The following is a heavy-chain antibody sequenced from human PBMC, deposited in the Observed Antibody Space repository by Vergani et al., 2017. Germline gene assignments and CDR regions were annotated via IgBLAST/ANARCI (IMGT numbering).Heavy chain of an antibody. CDR2: IRHSGDT. CDR1: DSSIMTNPY. D-gene: IGHD3-10*01. J-gene: IGHJ6*02. Sequence: QVQLQESGPGLVKPSETLTLTCDVSDSSIMTNPYWGWFRQSPGKGLEWIGCIRHSGDTHYNSSLKSRVSISIVSSSKFSLSLTSVTAADTAIYYCARHRGSGGFFPSSYVYGMDVWGHGTTVTVSS. V-gene: IGHV4-38-2*01. CDR3: ARHRGSGGFFPSSYVYGMDV.